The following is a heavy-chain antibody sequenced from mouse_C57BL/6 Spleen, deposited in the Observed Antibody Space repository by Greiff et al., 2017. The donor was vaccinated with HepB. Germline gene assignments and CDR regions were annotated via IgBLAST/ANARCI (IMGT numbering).Heavy chain of an antibody. CDR3: ARDRFYAMDY. Sequence: EVQLQQSGPGLVKPSQSLSLTCSVTGYSFTSGYYWNWIRQLPGNKLEWMGYISYDGSNNYNPSLKNRISITRDTSKNQFFLKLNSVTTEDTATYYCARDRFYAMDYWGQGTSVTVSS. CDR2: ISYDGSN. V-gene: IGHV3-6*01. CDR1: GYSFTSGYY. J-gene: IGHJ4*01.